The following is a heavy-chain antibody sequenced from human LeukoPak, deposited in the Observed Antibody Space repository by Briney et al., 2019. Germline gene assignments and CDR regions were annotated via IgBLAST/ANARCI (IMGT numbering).Heavy chain of an antibody. J-gene: IGHJ4*02. CDR2: MYGSGST. CDR1: GGSISSYY. V-gene: IGHV4-4*07. CDR3: ARDDLGIAAAGIY. D-gene: IGHD6-13*01. Sequence: PSETLSLTCTVSGGSISSYYWSWIRQPAGKGLEWIGRMYGSGSTSYNPSLKSRVTMSLDTSKNQFSLKLSSVTAADTAVYYCARDDLGIAAAGIYWGQGTLVTVSA.